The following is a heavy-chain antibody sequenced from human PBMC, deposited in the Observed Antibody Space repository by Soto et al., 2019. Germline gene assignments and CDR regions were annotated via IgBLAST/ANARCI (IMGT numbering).Heavy chain of an antibody. CDR2: ITSRGTT. Sequence: GSLRLSCAAAGFTFSNFAMSWVRQSPEKGLEWVSTITSRGTTYSADSVQGRFTISRDNFKNTLSLEMNSLRAEDTGIYYCAKVRCETDIIKYYYGLAVWGQGTTVTVSS. J-gene: IGHJ6*02. D-gene: IGHD2-8*01. CDR3: AKVRCETDIIKYYYGLAV. CDR1: GFTFSNFA. V-gene: IGHV3-23*01.